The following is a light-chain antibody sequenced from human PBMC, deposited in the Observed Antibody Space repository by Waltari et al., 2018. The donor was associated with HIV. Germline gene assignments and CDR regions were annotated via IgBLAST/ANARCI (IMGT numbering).Light chain of an antibody. CDR2: EVS. Sequence: QSALPQPRSVSGSPGQSVTISCTGTSSHIAYFDYVSWYPQYPGKDPKVSIYEVSQRASGVPDRFTASKSGITAYLTISGLQDEDEADYYCCSYAGAYTYVFGTGTKVTVL. CDR3: CSYAGAYTYV. CDR1: SSHIAYFDY. J-gene: IGLJ1*01. V-gene: IGLV2-11*01.